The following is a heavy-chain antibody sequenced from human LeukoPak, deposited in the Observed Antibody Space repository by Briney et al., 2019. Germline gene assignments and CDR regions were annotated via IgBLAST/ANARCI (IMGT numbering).Heavy chain of an antibody. CDR3: ARGAMVRGIQYYMDV. Sequence: SETLSLTCTVSGGSIISYYWSWIRQPPGKGLEWIGYMYYSGSTNYNPSLKSRVTISVDTSKNQFSLKLSSVTAVDTAVYYCARGAMVRGIQYYMDVWGKGATVAISS. J-gene: IGHJ6*03. CDR2: MYYSGST. D-gene: IGHD3-10*01. CDR1: GGSIISYY. V-gene: IGHV4-59*01.